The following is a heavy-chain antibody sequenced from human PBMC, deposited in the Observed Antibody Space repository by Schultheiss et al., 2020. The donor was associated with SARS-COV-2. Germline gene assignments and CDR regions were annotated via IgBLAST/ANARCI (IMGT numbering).Heavy chain of an antibody. CDR3: ARDRLKVVPAAIVDY. J-gene: IGHJ4*02. D-gene: IGHD2-2*01. CDR1: GYTFTDYY. CDR2: ISAYNGNT. V-gene: IGHV1-18*04. Sequence: ASVKVSCKASGYTFTDYYMHWVRQAPGQGLEWMGWISAYNGNTNYAQKLQGRVTMTTDTSTSTAYMELRSLRSDDTAVYYCARDRLKVVPAAIVDYWGQGTLVTVSS.